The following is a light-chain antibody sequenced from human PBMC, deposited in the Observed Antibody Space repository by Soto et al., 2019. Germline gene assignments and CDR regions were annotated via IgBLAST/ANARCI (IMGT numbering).Light chain of an antibody. J-gene: IGLJ2*01. CDR1: SSAVGRYNY. CDR3: SSYTSSSTRVV. CDR2: DVN. V-gene: IGLV2-14*01. Sequence: QSALTQPASVSGSPGQSITISCTGTSSAVGRYNYVSWYQQHPGKAPKLMIYDVNNRPSGVSNRFSGSKSGNTASLTISGLQAEDEADYYCSSYTSSSTRVVFGGGTKVTVL.